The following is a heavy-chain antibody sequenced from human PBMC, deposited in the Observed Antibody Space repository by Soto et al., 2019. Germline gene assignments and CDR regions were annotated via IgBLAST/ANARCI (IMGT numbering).Heavy chain of an antibody. Sequence: SVKVSCKASGGTFSSYAISWVRQAPGQGLEWMGGIIPIFGTANYAQKFQGRVTITADESTSTAYMELSSLRSEDTAVYYCATEGLGYCSSTSCLIYYGMDVWGQGTTVTVS. CDR2: IIPIFGTA. J-gene: IGHJ6*02. CDR1: GGTFSSYA. V-gene: IGHV1-69*13. D-gene: IGHD2-2*01. CDR3: ATEGLGYCSSTSCLIYYGMDV.